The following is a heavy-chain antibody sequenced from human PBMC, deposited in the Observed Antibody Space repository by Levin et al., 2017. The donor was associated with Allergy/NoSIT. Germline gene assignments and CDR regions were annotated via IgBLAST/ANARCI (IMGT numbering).Heavy chain of an antibody. CDR3: ASETCTSTSCEYHYYYYYGLDV. CDR1: GFTFKDYY. Sequence: GGSLRLSCTASGFTFKDYYMSWIRQAPGKGLEWVSYISSSGYTTYYSDSVQGRFTISRDNAKNSLYLHMNSLVDEDTAVYYCASETCTSTSCEYHYYYYYGLDVWGLGTTVTVSS. CDR2: ISSSGYTT. V-gene: IGHV3-11*01. D-gene: IGHD2-2*01. J-gene: IGHJ6*02.